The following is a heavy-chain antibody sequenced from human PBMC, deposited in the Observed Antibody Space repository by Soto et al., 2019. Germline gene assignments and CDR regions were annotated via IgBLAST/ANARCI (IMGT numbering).Heavy chain of an antibody. D-gene: IGHD4-4*01. CDR1: GGSVSSGSYY. CDR3: ARYYYWSTVTTFDY. CDR2: IYYSGST. J-gene: IGHJ4*02. Sequence: SETLSLTCTVSGGSVSSGSYYWSWIRQPPGKGLEWIGYIYYSGSTNYNPSLKSRVTISVDTSKNQFSLKLSSVTAADTAVYYCARYYYWSTVTTFDYWGQGTLVTVSS. V-gene: IGHV4-61*01.